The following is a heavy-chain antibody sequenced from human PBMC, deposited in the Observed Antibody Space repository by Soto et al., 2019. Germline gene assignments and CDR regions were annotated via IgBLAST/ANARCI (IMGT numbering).Heavy chain of an antibody. J-gene: IGHJ6*02. CDR1: GYTFNSYY. D-gene: IGHD2-2*01. Sequence: GASVKVSCKASGYTFNSYYIHWVRQAPGQGLEWMGIINPSGGSTSYAQKFQGRVTMTRDTSTSTVYMELSSLRSEDTAVYHCARSLYCSSTSCYEGGYGMDVWGQGTTVTVSS. CDR2: INPSGGST. V-gene: IGHV1-46*02. CDR3: ARSLYCSSTSCYEGGYGMDV.